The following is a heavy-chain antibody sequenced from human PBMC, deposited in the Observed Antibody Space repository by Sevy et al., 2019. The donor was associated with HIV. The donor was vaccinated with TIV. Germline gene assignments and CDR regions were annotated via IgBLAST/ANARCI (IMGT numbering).Heavy chain of an antibody. CDR2: INPSGGST. V-gene: IGHV1-46*01. CDR3: AGNPREPRDWELQDYCCYGMDV. D-gene: IGHD1-26*01. CDR1: GYTFTSYY. J-gene: IGHJ6*02. Sequence: ASVKVSCKASGYTFTSYYMHWVRQAPGQGLEWMGIINPSGGSTSYAQKFQGRVTMTRETSTSTVYMELSSLRSDDTAVYYCAGNPREPRDWELQDYCCYGMDVWGQGTTVTVSS.